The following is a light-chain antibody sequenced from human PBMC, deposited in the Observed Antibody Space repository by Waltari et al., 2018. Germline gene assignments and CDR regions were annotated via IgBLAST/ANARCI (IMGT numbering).Light chain of an antibody. CDR2: LGS. CDR1: QSLLHSNGYNY. V-gene: IGKV2-28*01. Sequence: DLVMTQSPLSLPVPPGEPASISCRSSQSLLHSNGYNYLDWYLQKPGQSPQLLIYLGSNRASGVPDRFSGSGSGTDFTLKISRVEAEDVGVYYCMQALQTPTFGQGTRLEIK. J-gene: IGKJ5*01. CDR3: MQALQTPT.